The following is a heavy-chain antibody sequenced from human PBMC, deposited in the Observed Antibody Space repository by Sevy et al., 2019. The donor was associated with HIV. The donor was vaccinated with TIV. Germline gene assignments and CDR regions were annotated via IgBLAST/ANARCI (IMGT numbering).Heavy chain of an antibody. CDR3: SRGLYYYDMRGHQEPGDY. V-gene: IGHV3-74*01. D-gene: IGHD3-22*01. Sequence: GGSLRLSCAASGITLTPYWMHWVRQVPGKGLVWVSRINSDGSSTSYAESVKGRFTNSRDNGKNKLYLQMKSLRVEDTAVYFCSRGLYYYDMRGHQEPGDYWGQGVLVTVSS. CDR2: INSDGSST. J-gene: IGHJ4*02. CDR1: GITLTPYW.